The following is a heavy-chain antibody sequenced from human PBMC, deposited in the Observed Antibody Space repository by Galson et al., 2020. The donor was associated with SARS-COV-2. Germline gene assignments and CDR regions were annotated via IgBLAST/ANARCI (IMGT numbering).Heavy chain of an antibody. Sequence: SETLSLTCTVSGGSISSSSYYWGWIRQPPGKGLEWTGSIYYSGSTYYNPSLKSRVTLSVDTSKNQFSLKLSSVTAADTAVYYCASSGSYLSNWFDPWGQGTLVTVSS. J-gene: IGHJ5*02. CDR3: ASSGSYLSNWFDP. CDR1: GGSISSSSYY. CDR2: IYYSGST. V-gene: IGHV4-39*01. D-gene: IGHD1-26*01.